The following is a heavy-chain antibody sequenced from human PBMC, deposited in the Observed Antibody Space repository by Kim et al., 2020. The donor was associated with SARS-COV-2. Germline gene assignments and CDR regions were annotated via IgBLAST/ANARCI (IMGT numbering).Heavy chain of an antibody. V-gene: IGHV1-3*01. Sequence: ASVKVSCKASGYTFTSYAMHWVRQAPGQRLEWMGWINAGNGNTKYSQKFQGRVTTTRDTSASTAYMELSSLRSEDTAVYYCAREREQWLDSDYWGQGTLVTVSS. CDR2: INAGNGNT. CDR1: GYTFTSYA. CDR3: AREREQWLDSDY. D-gene: IGHD6-19*01. J-gene: IGHJ4*02.